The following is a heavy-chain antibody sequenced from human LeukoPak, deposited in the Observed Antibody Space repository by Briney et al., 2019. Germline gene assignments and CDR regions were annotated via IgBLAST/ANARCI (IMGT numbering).Heavy chain of an antibody. D-gene: IGHD6-13*01. J-gene: IGHJ5*02. CDR2: IYYSGST. CDR3: AGDRGAAAGTSWFDP. V-gene: IGHV4-30-4*01. Sequence: SETLSLTCTVSGGSISSGDYYWSWIRQPPGKGLEWIGYIYYSGSTYYNPSLKSRVTISVDTSKNQFSLKLSSVTAADTAVYYCAGDRGAAAGTSWFDPWGQGTLVTVSS. CDR1: GGSISSGDYY.